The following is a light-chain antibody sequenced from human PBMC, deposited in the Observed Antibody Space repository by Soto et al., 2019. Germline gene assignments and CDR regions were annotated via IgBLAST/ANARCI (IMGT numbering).Light chain of an antibody. CDR2: AAS. V-gene: IGKV3-15*01. CDR1: QRVSSH. CDR3: HQYNNWPWT. J-gene: IGKJ1*01. Sequence: ETVMTQSPVTLSVSPGDTATLSCRASQRVSSHLAWYQQKPGQAPRLLIYAASTRATGIPVRFSGSGSETEFTLTIRSLQSEDFALYCCHQYNNWPWTFGQGTKVEIK.